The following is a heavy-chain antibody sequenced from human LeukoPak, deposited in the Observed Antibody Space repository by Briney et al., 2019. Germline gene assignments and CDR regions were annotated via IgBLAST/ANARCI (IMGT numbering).Heavy chain of an antibody. CDR2: ISSSSSAI. CDR3: ANEIRPNDY. V-gene: IGHV3-48*01. CDR1: GFTFSRFG. Sequence: GGSLRLSCAASGFTFSRFGMNWVRQAPGKGLEWISYISSSSSAIYYADSVKGRFTISRDNAKNSLYLQMSSLRAEDTAVYYCANEIRPNDYWGQGTQVTVSS. D-gene: IGHD4-17*01. J-gene: IGHJ4*02.